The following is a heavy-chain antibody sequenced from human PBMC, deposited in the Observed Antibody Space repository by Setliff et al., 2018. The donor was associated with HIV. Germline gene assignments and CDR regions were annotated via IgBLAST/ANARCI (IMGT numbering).Heavy chain of an antibody. V-gene: IGHV1-2*02. J-gene: IGHJ6*02. CDR1: GYTFTGHY. D-gene: IGHD3-10*01. CDR2: VNPNSGDA. Sequence: ASVKVSCKASGYTFTGHYLHWVRQAPGQGLEWLGWVNPNSGDAIYAQIFQGRVTMTRDTSIKAAYMELRGLRSDDTAVYYCARNFGLSPSGKYYYYYGMDIWGQGTTVT. CDR3: ARNFGLSPSGKYYYYYGMDI.